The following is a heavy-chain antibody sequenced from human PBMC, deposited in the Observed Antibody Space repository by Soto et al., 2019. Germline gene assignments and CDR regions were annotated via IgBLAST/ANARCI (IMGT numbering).Heavy chain of an antibody. Sequence: PGGSLRLSCAASGFTFSSYAMSWVRQAPGKGLEWVSGISGSGDNTYYADSVKGRFTISRDNSKNTLYLQMNRLRAEDTAVYYCAKSAGHSYVDYWGQGTLVTVSS. V-gene: IGHV3-23*01. CDR1: GFTFSSYA. J-gene: IGHJ4*02. CDR2: ISGSGDNT. D-gene: IGHD5-18*01. CDR3: AKSAGHSYVDY.